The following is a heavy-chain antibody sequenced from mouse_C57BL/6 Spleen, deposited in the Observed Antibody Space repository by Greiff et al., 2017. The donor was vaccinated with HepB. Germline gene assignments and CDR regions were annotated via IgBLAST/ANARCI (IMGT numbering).Heavy chain of an antibody. Sequence: EVQLQQSGPELVKPGASVKISCKASGYTFTDYYMNWVKQSHGKSLEWIGDINPNNGGTSYNQKFKGKATLTVDKSSSTAYMELRSLTSEDSAVYYWARRGIYYGNCFDYWGQGTTLTVSS. D-gene: IGHD2-1*01. CDR3: ARRGIYYGNCFDY. V-gene: IGHV1-26*01. CDR2: INPNNGGT. CDR1: GYTFTDYY. J-gene: IGHJ2*01.